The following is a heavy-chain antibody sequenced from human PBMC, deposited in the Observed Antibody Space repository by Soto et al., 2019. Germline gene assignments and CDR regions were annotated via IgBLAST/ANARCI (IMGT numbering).Heavy chain of an antibody. CDR3: ATDPCGGDCYSGFDY. D-gene: IGHD2-21*01. Sequence: ASVKVSCKVSGYTLTKLSMHWVRQAPGKGLEWMGGFDPEDGETIYAQKFQGRVTMTEDTSTDTAYMELSSLRSEDTAVYYCATDPCGGDCYSGFDYWGQGTLVTVSS. CDR1: GYTLTKLS. J-gene: IGHJ4*02. V-gene: IGHV1-24*01. CDR2: FDPEDGET.